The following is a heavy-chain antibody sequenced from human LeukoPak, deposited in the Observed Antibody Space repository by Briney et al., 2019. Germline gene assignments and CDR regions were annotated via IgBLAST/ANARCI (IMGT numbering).Heavy chain of an antibody. CDR2: INHSGST. J-gene: IGHJ4*02. CDR3: ARRLLRSMTNLDY. Sequence: SETLSLTCAVYGGSFSGYYWSWIRQPPGKGLEWIGEINHSGSTNYNPSLKSRVTTSVDTSKNQFSLRLSSVTAADTAVYYCARRLLRSMTNLDYWGQGTLVTVSS. CDR1: GGSFSGYY. V-gene: IGHV4-34*01. D-gene: IGHD4-11*01.